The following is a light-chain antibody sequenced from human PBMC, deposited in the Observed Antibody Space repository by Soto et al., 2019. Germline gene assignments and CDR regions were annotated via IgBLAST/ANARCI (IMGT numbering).Light chain of an antibody. Sequence: QSVLTQPPSVSGAPGQRVTISCTGNNSNLGAGYDVHWYQQLPGAAPKLVIFGNRNRPSGVPERFSGSKSGTSASLAITGLQAEDEADYYCSSYTSSRTLVFGGGTKLTVL. CDR2: GNR. V-gene: IGLV1-40*01. CDR3: SSYTSSRTLV. CDR1: NSNLGAGYD. J-gene: IGLJ3*02.